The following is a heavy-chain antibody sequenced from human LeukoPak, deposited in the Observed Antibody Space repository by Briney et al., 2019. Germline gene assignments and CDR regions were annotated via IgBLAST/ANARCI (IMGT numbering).Heavy chain of an antibody. J-gene: IGHJ5*02. CDR3: AKDLGYVAYYCGSGSSRFDP. Sequence: GRSLRLSCAASGFTFSSYGMHWVRQAPGKGLEWVAVISYDGSNKYYADSVKGRFTISRDNSKNTLYLQMNSLRAEDTAVYYCAKDLGYVAYYCGSGSSRFDPWGQGTLVTVSS. CDR2: ISYDGSNK. CDR1: GFTFSSYG. V-gene: IGHV3-30*18. D-gene: IGHD3-10*01.